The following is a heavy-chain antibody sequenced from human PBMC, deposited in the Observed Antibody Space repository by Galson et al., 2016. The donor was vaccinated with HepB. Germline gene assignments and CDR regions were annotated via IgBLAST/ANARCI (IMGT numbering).Heavy chain of an antibody. Sequence: SVKVSCKASGYTFTNYGIIWVRQAPGQGLEWMGRISAYNGNTNYAQNLQGRVTMTIDTSTTTAYMELRSLRSDDTAVYYCARDRNYSSSWYTPWDDYWGQGTLVTVSS. D-gene: IGHD6-13*01. V-gene: IGHV1-18*01. J-gene: IGHJ4*02. CDR1: GYTFTNYG. CDR3: ARDRNYSSSWYTPWDDY. CDR2: ISAYNGNT.